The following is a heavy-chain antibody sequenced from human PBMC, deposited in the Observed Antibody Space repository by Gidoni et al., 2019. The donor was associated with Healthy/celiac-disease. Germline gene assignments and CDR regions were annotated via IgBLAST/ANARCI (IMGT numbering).Heavy chain of an antibody. CDR3: ARDPGWELSRDWYFDL. D-gene: IGHD1-26*01. Sequence: SLKSRVTISVDTSKNQFSLKLSSVTAADTAVYYCARDPGWELSRDWYFDLWGRGTLVTVSS. V-gene: IGHV4-59*01. J-gene: IGHJ2*01.